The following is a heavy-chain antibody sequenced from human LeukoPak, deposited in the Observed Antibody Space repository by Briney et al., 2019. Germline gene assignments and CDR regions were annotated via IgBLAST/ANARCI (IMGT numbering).Heavy chain of an antibody. CDR1: GFSFNNYW. J-gene: IGHJ5*02. Sequence: PGGSLRLSCVASGFSFNNYWMSWFRQAPGKGLEWVANIKQDESKTYYIDSVKGRFTISRDNARNSLFLQINSLTAEDTAVYYCAREASLYCSGNDCYWAFDRWGQGTLVTVSS. CDR3: AREASLYCSGNDCYWAFDR. V-gene: IGHV3-7*01. D-gene: IGHD2-2*01. CDR2: IKQDESKT.